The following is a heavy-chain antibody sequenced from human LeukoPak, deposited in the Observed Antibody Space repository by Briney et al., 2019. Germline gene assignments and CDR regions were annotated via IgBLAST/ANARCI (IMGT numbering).Heavy chain of an antibody. Sequence: PGGSLRLSCAASGFTFSSYSMNWVRQAPGKGLEWVSSISSSSSYIYYADSVKGRFTISRDNAKNSLYLQMNSLRAEDTAVYYCARVGPKYSSSFHYFDYWGQGTLVTVSS. V-gene: IGHV3-21*01. CDR1: GFTFSSYS. D-gene: IGHD6-6*01. CDR3: ARVGPKYSSSFHYFDY. J-gene: IGHJ4*02. CDR2: ISSSSSYI.